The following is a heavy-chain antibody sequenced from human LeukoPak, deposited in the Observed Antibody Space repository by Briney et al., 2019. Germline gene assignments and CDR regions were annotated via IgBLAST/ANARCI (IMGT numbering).Heavy chain of an antibody. Sequence: ASVKVSCKASGGTFSSYAISWVRQAPGQGLEWMGGIIPIFGTANYAQKFQGRVTITTDESTSTAYMELSSLRSEDTAVYYCARDPGYCSSTSCYTTFDYWGQGTLVTVSS. J-gene: IGHJ4*02. CDR2: IIPIFGTA. D-gene: IGHD2-2*02. CDR1: GGTFSSYA. V-gene: IGHV1-69*05. CDR3: ARDPGYCSSTSCYTTFDY.